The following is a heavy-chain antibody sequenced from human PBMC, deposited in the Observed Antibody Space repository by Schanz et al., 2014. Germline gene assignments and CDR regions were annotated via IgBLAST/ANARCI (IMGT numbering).Heavy chain of an antibody. CDR1: GFTLSSYG. CDR3: ARDQYYFGSGNPFDI. D-gene: IGHD3-10*01. J-gene: IGHJ3*02. CDR2: IWFDGTNK. Sequence: QVPLVESGGGVVQPGRSLRLSCAASGFTLSSYGMHWVRQAPGKGLEWLAVIWFDGTNKYNADSVKGRFTISRDTSKNTLYLLLNSLRAEDTAVYYCARDQYYFGSGNPFDIWGQGTMXTVSS. V-gene: IGHV3-33*08.